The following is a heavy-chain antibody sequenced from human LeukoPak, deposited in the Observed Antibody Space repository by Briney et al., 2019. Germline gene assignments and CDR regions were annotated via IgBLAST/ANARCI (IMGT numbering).Heavy chain of an antibody. CDR2: INPNSGGT. CDR1: GYTFTGYY. V-gene: IGHV1-2*02. D-gene: IGHD6-19*01. Sequence: ASVKVSCKASGYTFTGYYMHWVRQAPGQGLEWMGWINPNSGGTNYAQKFQGRVTVTRDPSISTAYMELSRLRSDDTAVYYCARAGRIAVAGKGWFDPWGQGTLVTVSS. CDR3: ARAGRIAVAGKGWFDP. J-gene: IGHJ5*02.